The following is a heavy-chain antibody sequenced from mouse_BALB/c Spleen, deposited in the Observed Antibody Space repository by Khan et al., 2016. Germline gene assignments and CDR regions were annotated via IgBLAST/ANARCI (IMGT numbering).Heavy chain of an antibody. J-gene: IGHJ4*01. V-gene: IGHV14-3*02. CDR2: IDPANGNT. Sequence: VQLQQSGAELVKPGASVKLSCTASGFNIKDTYMHWVKQRPEQGLEWIGRIDPANGNTKYDPKFQGKATITADTSSNTAYLQLSSLTSEDTAVYYCATVYYDYDDARDYWGQGTSVTVSS. CDR3: ATVYYDYDDARDY. D-gene: IGHD2-4*01. CDR1: GFNIKDTY.